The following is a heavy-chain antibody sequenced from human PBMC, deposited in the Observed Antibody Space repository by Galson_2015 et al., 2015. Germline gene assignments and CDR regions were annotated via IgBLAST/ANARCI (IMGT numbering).Heavy chain of an antibody. CDR2: IWYDGSNK. V-gene: IGHV3-33*01. D-gene: IGHD6-19*01. J-gene: IGHJ4*02. CDR3: ARDVGTYSSGPDF. Sequence: SLRLSCAASGFAFSSYAMHWVRQAPGKGLEWVALIWYDGSNKYYADSVKGRFTISRDSSKNTLYLQMNSLRAEDTAVYYCARDVGTYSSGPDFWGQGTLVTVSS. CDR1: GFAFSSYA.